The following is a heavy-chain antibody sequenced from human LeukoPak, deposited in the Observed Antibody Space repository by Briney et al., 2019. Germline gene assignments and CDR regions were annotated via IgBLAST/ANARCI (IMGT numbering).Heavy chain of an antibody. CDR2: IVPILGTA. CDR3: ARVLFTDYYDSSGPSGEDY. CDR1: GGTFSSYA. J-gene: IGHJ4*02. Sequence: ASVKVSCKASGGTFSSYAISWVRQAPGQGLEWMGGIVPILGTANYAQKFQGRVTITADESTSTAYMELSSLRSEDTAVYYCARVLFTDYYDSSGPSGEDYWGQGTLVTVSS. V-gene: IGHV1-69*13. D-gene: IGHD3-22*01.